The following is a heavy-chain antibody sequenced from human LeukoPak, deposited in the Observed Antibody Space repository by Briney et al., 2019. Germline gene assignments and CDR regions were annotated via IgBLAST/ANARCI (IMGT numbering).Heavy chain of an antibody. CDR3: ARAEPRYCTNGVCYGGHDY. CDR1: GYTFTSYG. CDR2: ISGYNGYT. J-gene: IGHJ4*02. D-gene: IGHD2-8*01. Sequence: ASVKVSCKASGYTFTSYGINWVRQAPGQGLEWMGWISGYNGYTYYAQKLQGRVTMTTDTSTSTAYMELRSLRSGDTAVYYCARAEPRYCTNGVCYGGHDYWGQGTLVTVSS. V-gene: IGHV1-18*01.